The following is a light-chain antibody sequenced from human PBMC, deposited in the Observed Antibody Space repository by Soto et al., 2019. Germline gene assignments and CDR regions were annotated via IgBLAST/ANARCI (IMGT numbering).Light chain of an antibody. CDR3: QHYSNWPPT. CDR2: YAS. J-gene: IGKJ3*01. Sequence: EVVMTQSPATLSVSPGERVTLSCRASERVHRNFAWYHQKPGQVPSLLIYYASTRATGVPDRFTGSGSGTEFNLTISSLQSEDFGVYHCQHYSNWPPTFGPGTKVEIK. CDR1: ERVHRN. V-gene: IGKV3-15*01.